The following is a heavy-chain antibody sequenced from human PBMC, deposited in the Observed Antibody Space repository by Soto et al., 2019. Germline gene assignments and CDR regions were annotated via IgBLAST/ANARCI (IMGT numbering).Heavy chain of an antibody. D-gene: IGHD2-21*01. CDR2: ISGSGGST. CDR3: AKDIGSNRPLFQDY. Sequence: EVQQLESGGGLVQPGGSLRLSCAASGFTFSNYAMNWIRQAPGKGLEWVSGISGSGGSTHYADSVKGRSTISRDNSKNTLYLQVNSLRVGDTAIYYCAKDIGSNRPLFQDYWGQGTLVTVSS. V-gene: IGHV3-23*01. J-gene: IGHJ4*02. CDR1: GFTFSNYA.